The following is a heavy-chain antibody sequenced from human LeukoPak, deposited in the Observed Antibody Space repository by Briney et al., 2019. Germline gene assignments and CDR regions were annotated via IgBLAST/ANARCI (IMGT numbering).Heavy chain of an antibody. D-gene: IGHD3-9*01. J-gene: IGHJ4*02. CDR2: IYYSGST. V-gene: IGHV4-61*01. CDR1: GGSVSSGSYY. CDR3: ARTYYDILTGYWAYYFDY. Sequence: SETLSLTCTVSGGSVSSGSYYWSWIRQPPGKGLEWIGYIYYSGSTNYNPSLKSRVTISVDRSKNQFSLKLSSVTAADTAVYYCARTYYDILTGYWAYYFDYWGQGTLVTVSS.